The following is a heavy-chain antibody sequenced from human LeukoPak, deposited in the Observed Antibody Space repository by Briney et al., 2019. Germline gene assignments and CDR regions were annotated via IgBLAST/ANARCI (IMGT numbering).Heavy chain of an antibody. CDR2: IYPGDSDT. V-gene: IGHV5-51*01. D-gene: IGHD3-10*01. Sequence: GESLKIPCKGPGYSFTSYWIGWVRQMPGKGLEWMGIIYPGDSDTRYSPSFQGQVTISADKSISTAYLQWSSLKASDTAMYYCARVTYAPGGPFDYWGQGTLVTVSS. CDR1: GYSFTSYW. J-gene: IGHJ4*02. CDR3: ARVTYAPGGPFDY.